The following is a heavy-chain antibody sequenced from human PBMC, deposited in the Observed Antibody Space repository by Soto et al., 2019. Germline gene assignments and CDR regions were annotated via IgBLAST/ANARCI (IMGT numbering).Heavy chain of an antibody. CDR3: ARDLYGDGYWYFDL. D-gene: IGHD4-17*01. Sequence: QVQLQESGPGLVKPSETLSLTCTVSGGSISSYYWSWIRQPPGKGLEWIGYMYYSGSPNYNPSLKSRVTISEDMSKNQFSLKLTSVTAADTAVYYCARDLYGDGYWYFDLWGRDTLVTVSS. V-gene: IGHV4-59*01. J-gene: IGHJ2*01. CDR2: MYYSGSP. CDR1: GGSISSYY.